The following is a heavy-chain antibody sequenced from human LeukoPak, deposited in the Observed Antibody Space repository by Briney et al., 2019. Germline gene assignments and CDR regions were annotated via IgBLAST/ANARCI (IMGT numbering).Heavy chain of an antibody. Sequence: PSETLPLTCAVYGGSFSGYYWSWIRQPPGKGLEWIGEINHSGSTNYNPSLKSRVTISVDTSKNQFSLKLSSVTAADTAVYYCASIPRRPVAGNFDYWGQGTLVTVSS. D-gene: IGHD6-19*01. V-gene: IGHV4-34*01. CDR1: GGSFSGYY. J-gene: IGHJ4*02. CDR3: ASIPRRPVAGNFDY. CDR2: INHSGST.